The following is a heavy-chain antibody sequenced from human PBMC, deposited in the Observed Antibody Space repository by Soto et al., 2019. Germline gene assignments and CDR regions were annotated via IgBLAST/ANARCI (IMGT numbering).Heavy chain of an antibody. D-gene: IGHD4-4*01. Sequence: SETLSLTCAVSGGSISSGGYSWSWIRQPPGKGLEWIGYIYQSGSTYYNPSLKSRVTISVDRSRNQFSLKLSSVTAADTAVYFCATQSYSNSGAYYYNAMDVWGQGTTVTVSS. J-gene: IGHJ6*02. CDR2: IYQSGST. CDR3: ATQSYSNSGAYYYNAMDV. V-gene: IGHV4-30-2*01. CDR1: GGSISSGGYS.